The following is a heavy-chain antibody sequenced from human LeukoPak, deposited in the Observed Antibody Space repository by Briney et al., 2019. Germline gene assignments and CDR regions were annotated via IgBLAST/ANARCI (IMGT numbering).Heavy chain of an antibody. V-gene: IGHV3-30*01. CDR2: ISYDGSNK. CDR1: GFTFSSYA. J-gene: IGHJ4*02. Sequence: GRSLRLSCAASGFTFSSYAMHWVRQAPGKGLEWVAVISYDGSNKYYADSVKGRFTISRDNSKNTLYLQMNSLRAEDTAVYYCARGGEVVPASMGGYWGQGPLVTVSS. CDR3: ARGGEVVPASMGGY. D-gene: IGHD2-2*01.